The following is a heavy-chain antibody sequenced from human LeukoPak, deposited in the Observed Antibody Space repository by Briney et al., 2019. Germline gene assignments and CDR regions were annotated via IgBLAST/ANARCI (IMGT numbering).Heavy chain of an antibody. D-gene: IGHD5-18*01. CDR3: ARDFYSSGYGFDY. J-gene: IGHJ4*02. V-gene: IGHV4-59*01. Sequence: PSETLSLTCTVSGGSIRSYYWSWIRQPPGKGLEWFGYIYYSGSTNYNPSLKSRVTISVHTSKNQFSLQLSSVTAADTAVYYCARDFYSSGYGFDYWGRGSLVTVTS. CDR1: GGSIRSYY. CDR2: IYYSGST.